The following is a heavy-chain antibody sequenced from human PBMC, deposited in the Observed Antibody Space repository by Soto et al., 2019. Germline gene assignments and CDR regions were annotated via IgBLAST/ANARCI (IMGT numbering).Heavy chain of an antibody. CDR3: ARETYDYYGMDV. J-gene: IGHJ6*02. Sequence: QVQLQESGPGLVKPSQTLSLTCTVSGGSISSSGYYWSWIRQHPGKGLEWIGYIYYSGSTYYNPSLKSRATISVDTSKNQFSLKLSSVTAADTAVYYCARETYDYYGMDVWGQGTTVTVSS. CDR1: GGSISSSGYY. CDR2: IYYSGST. V-gene: IGHV4-31*03.